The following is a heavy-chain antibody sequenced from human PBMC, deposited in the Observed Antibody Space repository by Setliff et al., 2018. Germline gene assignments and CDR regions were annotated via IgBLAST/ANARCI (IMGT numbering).Heavy chain of an antibody. J-gene: IGHJ4*02. Sequence: QSGGSLRLSCAASGFSFGGHDMHWVRQAPGKGLEWVAFIRYDGTTESYADSVKGRFTISRDNSRNTLFLQMNSLRADDTALYYCAKAGSEHVVVVTGGYFDYWGQGILVTVSS. CDR2: IRYDGTTE. D-gene: IGHD2-21*02. V-gene: IGHV3-30*02. CDR1: GFSFGGHD. CDR3: AKAGSEHVVVVTGGYFDY.